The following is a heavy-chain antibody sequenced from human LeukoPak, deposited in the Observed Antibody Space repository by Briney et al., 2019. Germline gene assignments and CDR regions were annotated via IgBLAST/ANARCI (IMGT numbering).Heavy chain of an antibody. J-gene: IGHJ4*02. CDR1: GFTFSHYG. Sequence: SLRLSCAASGFTFSHYGMHWVRQAPGKGLEWVAVIWSEGANQYYADSMKGRFTNSRDDSQKTVSLEMNSLRPEDTAMYYCARDAQRGFDYRNSLRYWGQGTLVTVSS. CDR3: ARDAQRGFDYRNSLRY. CDR2: IWSEGANQ. V-gene: IGHV3-33*01. D-gene: IGHD4-11*01.